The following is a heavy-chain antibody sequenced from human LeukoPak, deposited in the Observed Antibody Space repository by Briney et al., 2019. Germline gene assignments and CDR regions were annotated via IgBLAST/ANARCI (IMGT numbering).Heavy chain of an antibody. V-gene: IGHV1-2*02. Sequence: ASVTVSCKASGYTFTGYYMHWVRQAPGQGLEWMGWINPNSGGTNYAQKFQGRVTMTRDTSISTAYMELSRLRSDDTAMYYCAREKLESNSNWFDPWGQGTLVTVSS. D-gene: IGHD1-1*01. CDR2: INPNSGGT. J-gene: IGHJ5*02. CDR1: GYTFTGYY. CDR3: AREKLESNSNWFDP.